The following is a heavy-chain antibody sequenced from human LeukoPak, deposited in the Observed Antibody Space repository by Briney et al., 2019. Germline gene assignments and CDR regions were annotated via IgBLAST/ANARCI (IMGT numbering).Heavy chain of an antibody. J-gene: IGHJ4*02. CDR1: GGSFSGYY. D-gene: IGHD4-17*01. CDR2: INHSGST. Sequence: SETLSLTCTVYGGSFSGYYWSWLRQPPGKGLEWIGEINHSGSTNYNPSLKSRVTISVDTSKNQFSLKLSSVTAADTAVYYCAISPIGDCYDYWGQGTLVTVSS. V-gene: IGHV4-34*01. CDR3: AISPIGDCYDY.